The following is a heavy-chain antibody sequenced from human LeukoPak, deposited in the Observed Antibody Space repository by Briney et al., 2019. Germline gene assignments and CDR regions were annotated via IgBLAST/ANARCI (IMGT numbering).Heavy chain of an antibody. CDR1: SGSFNSYF. CDR3: ARVPVGVFDF. D-gene: IGHD3-3*01. Sequence: LSESLSLTCAVYSGSFNSYFWSWSRQVPGKGLEWIAELYESGGTNYKRSVKSRVSISVDTSENQFSLNLTSVPAADTAIYYCARVPVGVFDFLGQGAHVTLSS. J-gene: IGHJ4*03. V-gene: IGHV4-34*01. CDR2: LYESGGT.